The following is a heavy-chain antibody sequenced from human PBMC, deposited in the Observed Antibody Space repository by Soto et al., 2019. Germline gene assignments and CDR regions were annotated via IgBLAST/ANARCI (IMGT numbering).Heavy chain of an antibody. CDR2: ISSSSSTI. V-gene: IGHV3-48*01. CDR3: ARDIDG. CDR1: GFTFSSYS. J-gene: IGHJ4*02. Sequence: EVQVVESGGGLVQPGGSLRLSCAASGFTFSSYSMNWVRQAPGKGLERVSYISSSSSTIFYADSVKGRFTISRDNAKNSLYLQMNSLRAEDTAVYYCARDIDGGGQGTLVTVSS. D-gene: IGHD2-15*01.